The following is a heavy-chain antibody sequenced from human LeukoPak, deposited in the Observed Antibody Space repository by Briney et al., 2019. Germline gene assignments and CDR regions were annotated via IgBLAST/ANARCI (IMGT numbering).Heavy chain of an antibody. CDR2: IRYDGSNK. CDR1: GFTFSSYS. CDR3: ARWSGNWNDREGY. V-gene: IGHV3-33*08. D-gene: IGHD1-20*01. Sequence: GGSLRLSCAASGFTFSSYSMNWVRQAPGKGLEWVAFIRYDGSNKYYADSVKGRFTISRDNSKNTLYLQMNSLRAEDTAVYYCARWSGNWNDREGYWGQGTLVTVSS. J-gene: IGHJ4*02.